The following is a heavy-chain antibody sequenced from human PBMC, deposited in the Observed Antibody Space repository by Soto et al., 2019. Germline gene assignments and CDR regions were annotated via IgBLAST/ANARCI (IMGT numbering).Heavy chain of an antibody. J-gene: IGHJ6*03. Sequence: SPTLSLTCAISGDSVSSNSAAWNWIRQSPSRGLEWLGRTYYRSKWYNDYAVSVKSRITINPDTSKNQFSLQLNSVTPEDTAVYYCARARVPAASRPHPSDYYYMDVWGKGTTVTVSS. CDR1: GDSVSSNSAA. CDR2: TYYRSKWYN. D-gene: IGHD2-2*01. CDR3: ARARVPAASRPHPSDYYYMDV. V-gene: IGHV6-1*01.